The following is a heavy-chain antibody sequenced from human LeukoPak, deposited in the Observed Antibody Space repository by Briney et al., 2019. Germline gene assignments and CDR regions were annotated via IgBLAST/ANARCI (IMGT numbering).Heavy chain of an antibody. CDR3: ARYWAEPAATDDAFDI. D-gene: IGHD2-15*01. CDR1: GYTFTTYF. Sequence: ASVTVSCKPSGYTFTTYFIHWVRQAPGQGLEWMGGINPYSGDTKYAQKFQGRVTMTRDTSISTAYMELSRLMSDDTAVYYCARYWAEPAATDDAFDIWGQGTMVVVSS. CDR2: INPYSGDT. J-gene: IGHJ3*02. V-gene: IGHV1-2*02.